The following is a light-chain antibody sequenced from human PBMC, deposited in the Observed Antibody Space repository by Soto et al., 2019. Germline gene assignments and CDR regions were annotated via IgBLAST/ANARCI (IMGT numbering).Light chain of an antibody. Sequence: DIQMTQSPSTLSASVGDRVTITCRATQSISKWLAWYQQKPGKAPKLLIYEASSLDSGVPSRFSGSGSGTEFSLTISSLQPDDVATYYCQHQSYRLGQGTRLEIK. CDR2: EAS. CDR3: QHQSYR. V-gene: IGKV1-5*03. CDR1: QSISKW. J-gene: IGKJ2*03.